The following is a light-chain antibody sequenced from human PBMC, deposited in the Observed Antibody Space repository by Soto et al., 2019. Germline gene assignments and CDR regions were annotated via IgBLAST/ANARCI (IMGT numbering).Light chain of an antibody. Sequence: DIQMTQSPSTLSGSVGDRVTITCRASQTISSWLAWYQQKPGKAPKLLIYKASTLKSGVPSRFSGSGSGTESTLTISSLQPDDFATYYCQHYNSYPEAFGQGTKVDIK. CDR1: QTISSW. CDR2: KAS. J-gene: IGKJ1*01. V-gene: IGKV1-5*03. CDR3: QHYNSYPEA.